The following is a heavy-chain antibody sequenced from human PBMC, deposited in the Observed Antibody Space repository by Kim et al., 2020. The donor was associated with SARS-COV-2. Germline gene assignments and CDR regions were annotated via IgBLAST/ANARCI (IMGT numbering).Heavy chain of an antibody. CDR3: ARGYLGDYYDSSGYHGFDY. CDR1: GGSVSSGSYY. J-gene: IGHJ4*02. D-gene: IGHD3-22*01. Sequence: SETLSLTCTDSGGSVSSGSYYWSWIRQPPGKGLEWIGYIYYSGSTNYNPSLKSRVTISVDTSKNQFSLKLSSVTAADTAVYYCARGYLGDYYDSSGYHGFDYWGQGTLVTVSS. V-gene: IGHV4-61*01. CDR2: IYYSGST.